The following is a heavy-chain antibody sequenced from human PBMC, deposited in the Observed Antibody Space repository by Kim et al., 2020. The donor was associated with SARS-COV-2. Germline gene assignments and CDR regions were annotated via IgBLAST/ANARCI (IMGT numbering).Heavy chain of an antibody. V-gene: IGHV4-34*01. D-gene: IGHD3-22*01. CDR2: INHSGST. J-gene: IGHJ4*02. Sequence: SETLSLTCAVYGGSFSGYYWSWIRQPPGKGLEWIGEINHSGSTNYNPSLKSRVTISVDTSKNQFSLKLSSVTAADTAVYYCARTLPDTMIVVVSEPFDYWGQGTLVTVSS. CDR1: GGSFSGYY. CDR3: ARTLPDTMIVVVSEPFDY.